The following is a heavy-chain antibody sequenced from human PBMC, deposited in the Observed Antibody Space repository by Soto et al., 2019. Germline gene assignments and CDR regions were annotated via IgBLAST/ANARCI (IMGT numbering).Heavy chain of an antibody. J-gene: IGHJ4*02. CDR2: INADGTST. CDR1: GFTFSNSW. Sequence: EGSLRLSCAASGFTFSNSWMHWVRQVSGKGLEWVSRINADGTSTSYADSVKGRFTISRDNAKNTLYLHVNSLRAVDTAVYYCVKVLARGVGVPRFYFDSWGQGALVTVSS. V-gene: IGHV3-74*01. D-gene: IGHD2-2*01. CDR3: VKVLARGVGVPRFYFDS.